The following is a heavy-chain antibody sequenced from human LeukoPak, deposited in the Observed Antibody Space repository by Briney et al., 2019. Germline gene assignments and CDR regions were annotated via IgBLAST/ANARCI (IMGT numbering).Heavy chain of an antibody. D-gene: IGHD3/OR15-3a*01. V-gene: IGHV3-9*01. CDR2: ITWNSGNI. CDR3: AKVRFRTLSSGRNHAFDI. CDR1: GFTFDDYA. J-gene: IGHJ3*02. Sequence: GGSLRLSCAASGFTFDDYAMHWVRQAPEKGLEWVSSITWNSGNIGYADSVKDRFTISRDYAKNSLYLQMNSLRVEDTALYYCAKVRFRTLSSGRNHAFDIWGQGTMVTVSS.